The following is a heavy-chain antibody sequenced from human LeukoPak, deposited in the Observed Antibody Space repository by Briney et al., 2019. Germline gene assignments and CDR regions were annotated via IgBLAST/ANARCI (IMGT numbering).Heavy chain of an antibody. J-gene: IGHJ4*02. CDR2: MNPNSGNT. Sequence: GASVTVSCKASGYTFTSYDINWVRQATGQGLEWMGWMNPNSGNTGYAQKFQGRVTITRNTSISTAYMELSSLRSEDTAVYYCAREGGVTYCTNGVCHFDYWGQGTLVTVSS. CDR1: GYTFTSYD. V-gene: IGHV1-8*03. D-gene: IGHD2-8*01. CDR3: AREGGVTYCTNGVCHFDY.